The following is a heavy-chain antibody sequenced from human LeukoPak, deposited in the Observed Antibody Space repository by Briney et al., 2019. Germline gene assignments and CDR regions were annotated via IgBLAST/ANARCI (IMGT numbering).Heavy chain of an antibody. J-gene: IGHJ4*02. CDR2: ISSSSSTI. CDR3: ARGRLMVRGVIPLYFDY. V-gene: IGHV3-48*04. CDR1: GFTFDDYA. D-gene: IGHD3-10*01. Sequence: PGGSLRLSCAASGFTFDDYAMHWVRHAPGKGLEWVSYISSSSSTIYYADSVKGRFTISRDNAKNSLYLQMNSLRAEDTAVYYCARGRLMVRGVIPLYFDYWGQGTLVTVSS.